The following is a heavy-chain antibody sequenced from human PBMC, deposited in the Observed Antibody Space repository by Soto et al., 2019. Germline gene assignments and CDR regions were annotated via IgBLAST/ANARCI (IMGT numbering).Heavy chain of an antibody. J-gene: IGHJ6*02. Sequence: SETLSLTCTVSGDSLSTYYWTWIRQPPGRRLEWIGYIYYSGTTDYNPSLEGRVTISVDTSKNQFSLNLRSATAADTAVYYCAREFTMVRGERYYGMDVWGQGTTVTVS. CDR1: GDSLSTYY. D-gene: IGHD3-10*01. V-gene: IGHV4-59*12. CDR2: IYYSGTT. CDR3: AREFTMVRGERYYGMDV.